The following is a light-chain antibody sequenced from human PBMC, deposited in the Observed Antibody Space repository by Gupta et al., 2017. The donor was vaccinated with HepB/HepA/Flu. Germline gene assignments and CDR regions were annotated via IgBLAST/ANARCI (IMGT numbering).Light chain of an antibody. J-gene: IGLJ3*02. CDR1: SSDVGGYDF. CDR3: SSYTSNYLRV. V-gene: IGLV2-14*03. CDR2: DVD. Sequence: QSALTQPAYVSGSPGQSITISCTGTSSDVGGYDFVSWYQQHPGKAPKVIIYDVDSRPSGISDRFSGSKSGNTASLTISGLQADDEADYYCSSYTSNYLRVFGGGTRVTVL.